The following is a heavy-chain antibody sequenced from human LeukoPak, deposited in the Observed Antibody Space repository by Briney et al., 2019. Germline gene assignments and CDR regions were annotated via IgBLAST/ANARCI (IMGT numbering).Heavy chain of an antibody. CDR1: GFTFSSYA. J-gene: IGHJ4*02. CDR3: AKSYSSGWYYFDY. V-gene: IGHV3-23*01. D-gene: IGHD6-19*01. Sequence: PGGSLRLSRAASGFTFSSYAMSWVRQAPGKGLEWVSAISGSGGSTYYADSVKGRFTISRDNSKNTLYLQVNSLRAEDTAVYYCAKSYSSGWYYFDYWGQGTLVTVSS. CDR2: ISGSGGST.